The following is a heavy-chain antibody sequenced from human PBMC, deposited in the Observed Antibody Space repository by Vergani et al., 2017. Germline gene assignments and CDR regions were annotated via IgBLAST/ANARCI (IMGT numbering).Heavy chain of an antibody. D-gene: IGHD3-10*01. CDR1: GFTFSNAW. J-gene: IGHJ5*02. V-gene: IGHV3-15*01. CDR3: TTDDVDYYGSGSLNWFDP. Sequence: EVQLVESGGGLVKPGGSLRLSCAASGFTFSNAWMSWVRQAPGKGLEWVGRIKSKTDGGTTDYAAPVKGRFTISRDDSKNTLYLQMNSLKTEDTAVYYCTTDDVDYYGSGSLNWFDPWGQGTLVTVSS. CDR2: IKSKTDGGTT.